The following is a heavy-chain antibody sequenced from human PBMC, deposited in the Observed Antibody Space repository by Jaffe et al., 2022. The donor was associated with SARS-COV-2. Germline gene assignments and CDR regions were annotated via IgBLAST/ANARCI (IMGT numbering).Heavy chain of an antibody. V-gene: IGHV3-53*01. D-gene: IGHD4-4*01. Sequence: EVQLVESGGGLIQPGGSLRLSCAASGFTVSSNYMSWVRQAPGKGLEWVSVIYSGGSTYYADSVKGRFTISRDNSKNTLYLQMNSLRAEDTAVYYCAKTTVRGYYYYGMDVWGQGTTVTVSS. CDR1: GFTVSSNY. CDR2: IYSGGST. CDR3: AKTTVRGYYYYGMDV. J-gene: IGHJ6*02.